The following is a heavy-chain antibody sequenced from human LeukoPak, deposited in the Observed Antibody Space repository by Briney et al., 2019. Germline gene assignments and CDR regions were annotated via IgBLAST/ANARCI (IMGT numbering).Heavy chain of an antibody. D-gene: IGHD1-7*01. J-gene: IGHJ5*02. CDR1: GYTFTGYY. V-gene: IGHV1-2*02. Sequence: ASVKVSCKASGYTFTGYYMHWVRQAPGQGLEWMGWINPNSGGTNYAQKFQGRVTMTRDTSISTAYMELSRLRSDDTAVYYCARGWPNWSYLMWSFDPWGQGTLVTVSS. CDR2: INPNSGGT. CDR3: ARGWPNWSYLMWSFDP.